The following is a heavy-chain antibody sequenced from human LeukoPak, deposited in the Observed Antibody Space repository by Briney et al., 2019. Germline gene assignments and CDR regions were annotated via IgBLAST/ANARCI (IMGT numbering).Heavy chain of an antibody. V-gene: IGHV3-30*04. CDR2: ISYDGSNK. J-gene: IGHJ4*02. Sequence: PGRSLRLSCAASGFTFSSYTMHWVRQAPGKGLEWVAVISYDGSNKYYADSLKGRFTISRDNAKNSLYLQMNSLRAEDTAVYYCARDKPVATLGNYFDYWGQGTLVTVSS. CDR1: GFTFSSYT. D-gene: IGHD5-12*01. CDR3: ARDKPVATLGNYFDY.